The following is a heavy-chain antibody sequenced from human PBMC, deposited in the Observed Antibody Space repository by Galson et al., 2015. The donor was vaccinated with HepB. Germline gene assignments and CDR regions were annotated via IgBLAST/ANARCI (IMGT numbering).Heavy chain of an antibody. CDR2: IYPGDSDT. Sequence: QSGAEVKKPGESLKISCKGSGYSFTSYWIGWVRQMPGKGLEWMGIIYPGDSDTRYSPSFQGQVTISADKSISTAYLQWSSLKASDTAMYYCARRYYYGSGSYRGEYYYYGMDVWGQGTTVTVSS. V-gene: IGHV5-51*01. J-gene: IGHJ6*02. CDR1: GYSFTSYW. CDR3: ARRYYYGSGSYRGEYYYYGMDV. D-gene: IGHD3-10*01.